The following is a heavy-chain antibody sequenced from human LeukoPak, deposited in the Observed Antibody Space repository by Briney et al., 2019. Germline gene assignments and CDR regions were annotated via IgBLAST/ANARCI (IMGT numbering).Heavy chain of an antibody. V-gene: IGHV4-30-4*01. CDR2: IYYSGTT. D-gene: IGHD6-25*01. CDR1: SGSIRSGGFS. J-gene: IGHJ6*02. Sequence: SQTLSLTCKVSSGSIRSGGFSWSWIRQPPGKGLEWIGHIYYSGTTEYNPSLKSRPSISLDTSKNQFSLRLASLTAEDTGVYYCARVSGRYYYGLDVWGQGTTVVVSS. CDR3: ARVSGRYYYGLDV.